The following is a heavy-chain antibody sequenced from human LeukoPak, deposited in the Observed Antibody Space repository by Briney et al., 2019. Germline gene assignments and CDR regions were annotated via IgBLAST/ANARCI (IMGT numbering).Heavy chain of an antibody. V-gene: IGHV1-18*01. CDR2: ISAYNGNT. CDR1: GYTFTSYG. CDR3: ATIPLGVVPAPSRWDYFDY. J-gene: IGHJ4*02. Sequence: ASVKVSCKASGYTFTSYGISWVRQAPGQGLEWMGWISAYNGNTNYAQKLQGRVTMTTDTSTSTAYMELSSLRSEDTAVYYCATIPLGVVPAPSRWDYFDYWGQGTLVTVSS. D-gene: IGHD2-2*01.